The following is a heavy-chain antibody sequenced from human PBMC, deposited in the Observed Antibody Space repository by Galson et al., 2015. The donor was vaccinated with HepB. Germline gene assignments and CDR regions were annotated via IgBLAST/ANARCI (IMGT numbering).Heavy chain of an antibody. D-gene: IGHD3-22*01. CDR1: GGSISSYY. CDR3: ARYYDSSGYSFLPDWYFDL. Sequence: TLSLTCTVSGGSISSYYWSWIRQPPGKGLEWIGYIYYSGSTNYNPSLKSRVTISVDTSKNQFSLKLSSVTAADTAVYYCARYYDSSGYSFLPDWYFDLWGRGTLVTVSS. V-gene: IGHV4-59*01. CDR2: IYYSGST. J-gene: IGHJ2*01.